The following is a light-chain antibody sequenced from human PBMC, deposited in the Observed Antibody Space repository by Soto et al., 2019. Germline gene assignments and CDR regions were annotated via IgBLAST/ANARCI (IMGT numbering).Light chain of an antibody. V-gene: IGLV7-46*01. CDR1: TGAVTSGHY. Sequence: QAVVTQEPSLTVSPGGTVTLTCGSSTGAVTSGHYPYWFQQKPGQAPRTLIYDTNNKHSWTPARFSGSLLGGKAALTLSGAQPEDEADYYCLLSYSGPWVFGGGTQLTV. CDR3: LLSYSGPWV. J-gene: IGLJ3*02. CDR2: DTN.